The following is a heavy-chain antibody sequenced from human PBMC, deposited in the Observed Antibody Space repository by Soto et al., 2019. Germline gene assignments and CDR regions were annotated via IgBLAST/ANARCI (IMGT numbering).Heavy chain of an antibody. V-gene: IGHV1-69*02. CDR1: GDTFNFYT. Sequence: QVHLVQSGAELKKPGSSVRVSCKASGDTFNFYTINWVRQAPGLGLEWMGRTNPILSMSNSALKFQGRLSFSPDKXTSTAYMDLRSLRSDDTAAYYCATSYGSGSQAFDYWGQGALVTVSS. CDR2: TNPILSMS. CDR3: ATSYGSGSQAFDY. D-gene: IGHD3-10*01. J-gene: IGHJ4*02.